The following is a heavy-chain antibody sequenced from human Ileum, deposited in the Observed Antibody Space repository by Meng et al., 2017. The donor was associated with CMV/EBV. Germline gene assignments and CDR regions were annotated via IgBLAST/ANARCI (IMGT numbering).Heavy chain of an antibody. CDR2: IYTSGTT. CDR1: GGSISNYF. CDR3: ARNYGSGNWNFFHY. V-gene: IGHV4-4*07. D-gene: IGHD3-10*01. Sequence: GPLQGSGPGLLKTSETLSLTCYVSGGSISNYFWSWIRQPAGKGLEWIAHIYTSGTTNYNPSLKSRVTMSVDTSRNQFSLKLTSVTAADTAVYYCARNYGSGNWNFFHYWGQGTLVTVSS. J-gene: IGHJ4*02.